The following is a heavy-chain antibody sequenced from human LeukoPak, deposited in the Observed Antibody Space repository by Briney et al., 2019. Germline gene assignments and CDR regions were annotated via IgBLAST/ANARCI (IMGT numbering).Heavy chain of an antibody. CDR1: GYTFTSYD. V-gene: IGHV1-8*01. D-gene: IGHD2-15*01. CDR2: MNPNSGNT. CDR3: ARGSGYCSGGSCYVNWFDP. J-gene: IGHJ5*02. Sequence: ASVKVSCKASGYTFTSYDINWVRQATGQGLGWMGWMNPNSGNTGYAQKFQGRVTMTRNTSISTAYMELSSLRSEDTAVYYCARGSGYCSGGSCYVNWFDPWGQGTLVTVSS.